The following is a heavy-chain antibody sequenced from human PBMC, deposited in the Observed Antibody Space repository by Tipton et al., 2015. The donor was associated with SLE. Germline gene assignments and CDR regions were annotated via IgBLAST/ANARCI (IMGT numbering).Heavy chain of an antibody. Sequence: TLSLTCTVSGGSISSGGYYWSWIRQHPGKGLEWIGEINHSGSTNYNPSLKSRVTISVDTSKNQFSLKLSSVTAADTAVYYCAREPRPRGALKGAFDIWGQGTMVTVSS. CDR1: GGSISSGGYY. V-gene: IGHV4-31*03. CDR2: INHSGST. CDR3: AREPRPRGALKGAFDI. J-gene: IGHJ3*02.